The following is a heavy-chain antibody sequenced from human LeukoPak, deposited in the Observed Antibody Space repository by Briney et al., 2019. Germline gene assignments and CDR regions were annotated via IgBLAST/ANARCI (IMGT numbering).Heavy chain of an antibody. D-gene: IGHD6-13*01. Sequence: KPSETLSLTCTVSGGSISSFYWSWIRQPAGKGLEWIGRIYTSGSTNYSPSLKSRVTMSVDTSKNQFSLKLSSVTAADTAVYYCARDVLAQQLDWFDPWGQGTLVTVSS. CDR2: IYTSGST. V-gene: IGHV4-4*07. J-gene: IGHJ5*02. CDR3: ARDVLAQQLDWFDP. CDR1: GGSISSFY.